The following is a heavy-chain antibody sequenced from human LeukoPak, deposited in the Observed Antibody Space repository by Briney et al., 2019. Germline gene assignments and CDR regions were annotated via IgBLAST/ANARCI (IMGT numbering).Heavy chain of an antibody. CDR1: GGSISSGSYY. V-gene: IGHV4-61*02. Sequence: SETLSLTCTVSGGSISSGSYYWSWIRQPAGKGLEWIGRIYTSGGTNYNPSLKSRVTISVDTSKNQFSLKLSSVTAADTAVYYCARGKSRVVPAAIEYWGQGTLVTVSS. D-gene: IGHD2-2*02. J-gene: IGHJ4*02. CDR3: ARGKSRVVPAAIEY. CDR2: IYTSGGT.